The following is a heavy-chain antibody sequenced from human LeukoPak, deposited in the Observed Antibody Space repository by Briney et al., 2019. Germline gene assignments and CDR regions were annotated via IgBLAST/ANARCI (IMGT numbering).Heavy chain of an antibody. D-gene: IGHD4-17*01. V-gene: IGHV3-30*04. CDR1: GFTFSSYA. J-gene: IGHJ1*01. CDR3: AKEIYGDSTGGRFQQ. Sequence: GGSLRLSCAASGFTFSSYAMHWVRQPPGKGLEWVAVISYDGTNKYYADSVKGRFTPSRDNSKNTLYLQMNSLRAEDTAVYYCAKEIYGDSTGGRFQQWGQGTLVTVSS. CDR2: ISYDGTNK.